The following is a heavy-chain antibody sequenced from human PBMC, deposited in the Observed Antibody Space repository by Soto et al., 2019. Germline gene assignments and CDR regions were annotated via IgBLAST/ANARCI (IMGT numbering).Heavy chain of an antibody. V-gene: IGHV1-3*01. J-gene: IGHJ4*02. Sequence: QVQLVQSGAEVKKPGASVKVSCKASGYTFTSYAMHWVRQAPGQRLEWMGWINAGNGNTKYSQKFQGRVTITRDTSATTAYRELSSLRSEDTAVYYGARGPGGPDGPGDYWGQGTLVTVSS. CDR3: ARGPGGPDGPGDY. CDR1: GYTFTSYA. D-gene: IGHD2-15*01. CDR2: INAGNGNT.